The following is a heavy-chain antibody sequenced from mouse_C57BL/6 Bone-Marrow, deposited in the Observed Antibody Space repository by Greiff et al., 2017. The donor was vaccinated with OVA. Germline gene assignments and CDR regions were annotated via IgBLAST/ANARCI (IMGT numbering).Heavy chain of an antibody. CDR1: GYTFTSYW. CDR2: IDPSDSET. Sequence: QVHVKQSGAELVRPGSSVKLSCKASGYTFTSYWMHWVKQRPIQGLEWIGNIDPSDSETHYNQKFKDKATLTVDKSYSTAYMPLSSLTSEDSAVYYCSRGGLPLRYWGQGTTLTVSS. CDR3: SRGGLPLRY. D-gene: IGHD2-2*01. V-gene: IGHV1-52*01. J-gene: IGHJ2*01.